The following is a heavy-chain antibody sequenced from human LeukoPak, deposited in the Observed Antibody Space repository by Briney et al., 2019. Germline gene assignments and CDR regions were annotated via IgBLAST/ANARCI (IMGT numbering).Heavy chain of an antibody. J-gene: IGHJ4*02. D-gene: IGHD4-11*01. V-gene: IGHV4-59*01. CDR3: ARLRGNYFPDY. Sequence: SETLSLTCAVSGGSISGYYWSWIRQPPGEGLEWIGYIYYSGSTNYNPFLKSRITISVDTSKNQFSLKLSSVTAADTAVYYCARLRGNYFPDYWGQGTLVTVSS. CDR1: GGSISGYY. CDR2: IYYSGST.